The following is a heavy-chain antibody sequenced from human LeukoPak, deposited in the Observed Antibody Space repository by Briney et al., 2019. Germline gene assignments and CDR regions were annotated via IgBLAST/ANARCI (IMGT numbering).Heavy chain of an antibody. CDR2: INHSGST. Sequence: SETLSLTCAVYGGSFSGYYWSWIRQPPGKGLEWIGEINHSGSTSYNPSLKSRVTISVDTSKNQFSLKLSSVTAADTAVYYCARVFKPGYYYYYYMDVWGKGTTVTISS. V-gene: IGHV4-34*01. J-gene: IGHJ6*03. CDR1: GGSFSGYY. D-gene: IGHD3-3*01. CDR3: ARVFKPGYYYYYYMDV.